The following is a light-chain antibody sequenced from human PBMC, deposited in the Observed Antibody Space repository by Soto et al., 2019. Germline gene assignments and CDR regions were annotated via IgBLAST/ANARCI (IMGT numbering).Light chain of an antibody. CDR2: AAS. J-gene: IGKJ1*01. V-gene: IGKV1-6*01. CDR3: LQDYSYPRT. CDR1: QGIRND. Sequence: AIQMTQSPSSLSASVGDRVTITCRASQGIRNDLGWYQDKPGKAPKLPIYAASSLQPGVPSRFSGSGSGTDFTLTITSLQPEDFATYYCLQDYSYPRTFGQGTKVEIK.